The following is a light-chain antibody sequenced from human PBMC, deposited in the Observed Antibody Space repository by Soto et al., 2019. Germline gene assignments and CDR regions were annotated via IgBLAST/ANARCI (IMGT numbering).Light chain of an antibody. CDR1: SSDVGGYNY. J-gene: IGLJ2*01. CDR2: DVS. CDR3: CSYAGSYTEV. Sequence: QSALTQPRSVSGSPGQSVTISCTGTSSDVGGYNYVSWYQQHPGKAPKFMIYDVSKRPSGVPDRFSGSKSGNTASLTISGLQADDEADYCCCSYAGSYTEVFGGGTKLTVL. V-gene: IGLV2-11*01.